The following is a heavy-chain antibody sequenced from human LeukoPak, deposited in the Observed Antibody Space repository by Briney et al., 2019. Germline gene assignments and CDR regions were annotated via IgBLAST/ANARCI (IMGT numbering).Heavy chain of an antibody. CDR3: AKRCGGDCYSYYFDY. Sequence: GGSLRLSCAASGFTFSSYGMHWVRQAPGKGLEWVAFIRYDGSNKYYADSVKGRFTISRDNSKNTLYLQMNSLRAEDTAVHYCAKRCGGDCYSYYFDYWGQGTLVTVSS. J-gene: IGHJ4*02. V-gene: IGHV3-30*02. CDR2: IRYDGSNK. D-gene: IGHD2-21*02. CDR1: GFTFSSYG.